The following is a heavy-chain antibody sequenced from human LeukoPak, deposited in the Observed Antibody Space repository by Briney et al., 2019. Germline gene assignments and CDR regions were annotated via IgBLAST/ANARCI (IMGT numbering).Heavy chain of an antibody. CDR2: ISAYNGNT. CDR3: ARVPYGYGDYYYYYYMDV. D-gene: IGHD4-17*01. J-gene: IGHJ6*03. V-gene: IGHV1-18*01. CDR1: GYTFTSYG. Sequence: ASVKVSCKASGYTFTSYGISWVRQAPGQGLEWMGWISAYNGNTNYAQKLQGRVTMTTDTSTSTAYMELRSLRSDDTAVYYCARVPYGYGDYYYYYYMDVWGKGTTVTVSS.